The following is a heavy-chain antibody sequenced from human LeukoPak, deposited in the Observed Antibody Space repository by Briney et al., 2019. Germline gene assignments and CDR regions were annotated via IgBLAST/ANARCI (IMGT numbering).Heavy chain of an antibody. CDR2: INPNSGGT. Sequence: GASVKVSCKASGYTFTCYYMHWVRQAPGQGLEWMGWINPNSGGTNYAQKFQGRVTMTRDTSISTAYMELSRLRSDDTAVYYCARALAGLPPRVDYWGQGTLVTVSS. V-gene: IGHV1-2*02. D-gene: IGHD6-19*01. J-gene: IGHJ4*02. CDR3: ARALAGLPPRVDY. CDR1: GYTFTCYY.